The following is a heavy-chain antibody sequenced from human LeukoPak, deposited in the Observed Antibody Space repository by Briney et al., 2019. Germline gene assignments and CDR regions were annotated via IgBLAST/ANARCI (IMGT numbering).Heavy chain of an antibody. V-gene: IGHV3-15*01. D-gene: IGHD3-22*01. Sequence: PGGSLRLSCAASGFTFSNAWMSWVRQAPGKGLEWVGRIIRKTDGGTTDYAAPVKGIFTLSRDDSQNTLYLQMNSLKTEDTAVYYCTTDGSDSSGYTYYFDYWGQGPLVTVSS. CDR2: IIRKTDGGTT. CDR3: TTDGSDSSGYTYYFDY. CDR1: GFTFSNAW. J-gene: IGHJ4*02.